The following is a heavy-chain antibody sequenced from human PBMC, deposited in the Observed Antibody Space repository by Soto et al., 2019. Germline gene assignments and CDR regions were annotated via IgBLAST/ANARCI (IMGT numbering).Heavy chain of an antibody. J-gene: IGHJ4*02. CDR1: GFSLSTSGVG. V-gene: IGHV2-5*02. Sequence: QITLKESGPPLVKPTQTLTLTCTFSGFSLSTSGVGVGWIRQPPGKALEWLALIYWDDDKRYSPSLKSRLTITKDTSKNQVVLTMTNMDPVDTATYYCAHRWARGMIVNYFDYWGQGTLVTVSS. CDR3: AHRWARGMIVNYFDY. CDR2: IYWDDDK. D-gene: IGHD3-22*01.